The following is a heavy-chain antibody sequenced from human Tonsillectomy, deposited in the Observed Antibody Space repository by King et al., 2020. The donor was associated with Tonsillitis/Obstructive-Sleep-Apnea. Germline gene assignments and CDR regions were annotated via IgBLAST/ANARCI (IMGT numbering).Heavy chain of an antibody. CDR1: GYTFTSYG. CDR2: ISAYNGNT. CDR3: ARFVTTVTPSSYYYYYMDV. V-gene: IGHV1-18*01. D-gene: IGHD4-11*01. J-gene: IGHJ6*03. Sequence: QLVQSGAEVKKPRASVKVSCKASGYTFTSYGISWVRQAPGQGLEWMGWISAYNGNTNYAQKLQGRVTMTTDTSTSTAYMELRSLRSDDTAVYYCARFVTTVTPSSYYYYYMDVWGKGTTVTVSS.